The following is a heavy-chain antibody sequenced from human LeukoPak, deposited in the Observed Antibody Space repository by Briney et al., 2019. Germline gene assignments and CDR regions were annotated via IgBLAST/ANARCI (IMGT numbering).Heavy chain of an antibody. Sequence: TPSETLSLTCTASGGSISGYYWSWVRQPPGKGLEWMGYINYSGSTNYNPSLKSRVTISVGTSNNQFTLKLSSVAAADTAVYDCARRGSSLDQRGQGTLVTVSS. J-gene: IGHJ4*02. V-gene: IGHV4-59*08. CDR1: GGSISGYY. D-gene: IGHD6-6*01. CDR2: INYSGST. CDR3: ARRGSSLDQ.